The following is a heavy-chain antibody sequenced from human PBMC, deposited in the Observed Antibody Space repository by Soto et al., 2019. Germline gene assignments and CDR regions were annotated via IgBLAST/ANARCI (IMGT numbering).Heavy chain of an antibody. CDR2: IIPIFGTA. J-gene: IGHJ6*02. V-gene: IGHV1-69*13. Sequence: ASVKVSCKASGGTFSSYAISWVRQAPGQGLEWMGGIIPIFGTANYAQKFQGRVTITADESTSTAYMELSSLRSEDTAVYYCARDPRAYGSGSYYNIYYGMDVWGQGTMVTV. D-gene: IGHD3-10*01. CDR1: GGTFSSYA. CDR3: ARDPRAYGSGSYYNIYYGMDV.